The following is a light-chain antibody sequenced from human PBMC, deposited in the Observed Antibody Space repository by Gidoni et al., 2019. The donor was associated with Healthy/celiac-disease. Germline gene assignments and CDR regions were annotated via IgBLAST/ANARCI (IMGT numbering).Light chain of an antibody. J-gene: IGLJ2*01. CDR1: NIGSKS. CDR2: DDS. V-gene: IGLV3-21*03. CDR3: QVCDSSSDHVV. Sequence: SYVLTQPPSVSVAPGKTARITCGGNNIGSKSLHWYQQKPGQAPVLGVYDDSDRPSGIPERFSVSDSGNTATLTISRVEAEDEADYYCQVCDSSSDHVVFGGGTKLTVL.